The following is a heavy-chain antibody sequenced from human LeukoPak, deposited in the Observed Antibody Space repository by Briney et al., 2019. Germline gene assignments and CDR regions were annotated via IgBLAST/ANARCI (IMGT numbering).Heavy chain of an antibody. D-gene: IGHD2-2*01. CDR2: INNDGSTT. CDR3: AKDSVYCSSTSCYVY. Sequence: GGSLRLSCAASGFTFSGAWMHWVRQAPGKGLVWVSRINNDGSTTRYADSVKGRFTISRDNAKNTLYLRMNSLRAEDTAVYYCAKDSVYCSSTSCYVYWGQGTLVTVSS. J-gene: IGHJ4*02. V-gene: IGHV3-74*01. CDR1: GFTFSGAW.